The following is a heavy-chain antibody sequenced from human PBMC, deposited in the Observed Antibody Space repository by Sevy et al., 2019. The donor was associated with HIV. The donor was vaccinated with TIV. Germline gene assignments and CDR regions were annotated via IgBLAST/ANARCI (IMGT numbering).Heavy chain of an antibody. J-gene: IGHJ6*02. CDR1: GFTFTSSA. CDR2: IVVGSGNT. Sequence: ASVKVSCKASGFTFTSSAVQWVRQARGQRLEWIGWIVVGSGNTNYAQKFQERVTITRDMSTSTAYMELGSLRSEDTAVYYCAADTRLYGMDVWGQGTTVTVSS. CDR3: AADTRLYGMDV. V-gene: IGHV1-58*01.